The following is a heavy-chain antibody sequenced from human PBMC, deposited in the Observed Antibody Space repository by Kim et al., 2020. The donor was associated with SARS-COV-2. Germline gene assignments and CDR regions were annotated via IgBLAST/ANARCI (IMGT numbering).Heavy chain of an antibody. J-gene: IGHJ5*02. CDR2: ISSSSSTI. CDR3: ARDTLGRITMVRGVIGGWFEP. D-gene: IGHD3-10*01. V-gene: IGHV3-48*02. CDR1: GFTFSSYS. Sequence: GGSLRLSCAASGFTFSSYSMNWVRQAPGKGLEWVSYISSSSSTIYYADSVKGRFTISRDNAKNSLYLQMNSLRDEDTAVYYCARDTLGRITMVRGVIGGWFEPWGQGTLVTVSS.